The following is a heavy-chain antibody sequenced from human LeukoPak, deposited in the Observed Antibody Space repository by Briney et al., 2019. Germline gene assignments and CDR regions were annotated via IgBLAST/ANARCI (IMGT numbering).Heavy chain of an antibody. D-gene: IGHD5-18*01. J-gene: IGHJ6*04. Sequence: SVKVSCKASGGTFSSYAISRVRQAPGQGLEWMGGIIPIFGTANYAQKFQGRVTITADKSTSTAYMELSSLRSEDTAEYYCARDPDTASPMDVWGKGTTVTVSS. V-gene: IGHV1-69*06. CDR3: ARDPDTASPMDV. CDR2: IIPIFGTA. CDR1: GGTFSSYA.